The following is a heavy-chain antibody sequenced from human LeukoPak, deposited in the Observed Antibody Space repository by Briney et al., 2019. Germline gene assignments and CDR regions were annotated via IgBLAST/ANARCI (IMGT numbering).Heavy chain of an antibody. J-gene: IGHJ5*02. CDR1: GGTFSSYA. CDR2: IIPIFGTA. V-gene: IGHV1-69*05. CDR3: ARDPQYSGSYPGFDP. D-gene: IGHD1-26*01. Sequence: SVKVSCKASGGTFSSYAISWVRQAPGQGLEWMGGIIPIFGTANYAQKFHGRVTITTDESTSTAYMELSSLRSEDTAVYYCARDPQYSGSYPGFDPWGQGTLVTVSS.